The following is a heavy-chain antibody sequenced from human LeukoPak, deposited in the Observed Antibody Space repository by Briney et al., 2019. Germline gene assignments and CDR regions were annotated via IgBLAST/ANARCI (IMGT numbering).Heavy chain of an antibody. CDR3: ARAMVRGVIWFDP. CDR1: GGTFSSYA. CDR2: IIPIFGTA. D-gene: IGHD3-10*01. J-gene: IGHJ5*02. Sequence: GASVKVSCKASGGTFSSYATSWVRQAPGQGLEWMGGIIPIFGTANYAQKLQGRVTVTTDTSTSTAYMELRSLRSDDTAVYYCARAMVRGVIWFDPWGQGTLVTVSS. V-gene: IGHV1-69*05.